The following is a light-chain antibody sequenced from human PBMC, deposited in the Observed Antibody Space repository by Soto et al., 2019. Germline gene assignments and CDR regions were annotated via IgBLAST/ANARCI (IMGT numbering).Light chain of an antibody. CDR3: QQTYSAPPT. J-gene: IGKJ1*01. V-gene: IGKV1-39*01. Sequence: DIQMTQSPSSVSASVGDRVTITCRASQGISTYLNWYQQRAGLAPRLLIYAASSLQSGVPPRFSGSGSGTDFTLTISSLQPEDFATYFCQQTYSAPPTFGQGTKVDIK. CDR1: QGISTY. CDR2: AAS.